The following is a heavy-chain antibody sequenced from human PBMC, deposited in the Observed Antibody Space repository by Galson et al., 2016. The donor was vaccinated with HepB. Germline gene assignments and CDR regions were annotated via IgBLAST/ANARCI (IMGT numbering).Heavy chain of an antibody. Sequence: SVKVSCKASGYTFTNYDINWVRQAPGQGLEWMGWMNPSSGSTGYIQTLQGSVFAKKFQGRVTVSRDTSINTAYMDLSNLGSEDTAVYYCAMGYYSYYGLDVWGQGTTVTVSS. D-gene: IGHD1-26*01. CDR1: GYTFTNYD. CDR2: MNPSSGST. CDR3: AMGYYSYYGLDV. V-gene: IGHV1-8*01. J-gene: IGHJ6*02.